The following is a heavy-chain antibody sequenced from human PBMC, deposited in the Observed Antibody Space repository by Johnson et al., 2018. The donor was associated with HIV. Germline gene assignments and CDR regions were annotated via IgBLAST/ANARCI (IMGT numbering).Heavy chain of an antibody. Sequence: VHLVESGGGLIQPGGSLRLSCAASGFTVSSNYMSWVRQAPGKGLEWVSGINWNGGSIGYADSVKGRFTISRDNAKKSLYLQMNSLRDEDTALYYCARGRPWGWELRRDAFDIWGQGTMVTVSS. CDR3: ARGRPWGWELRRDAFDI. D-gene: IGHD3-16*01. CDR1: GFTVSSNY. CDR2: INWNGGSI. J-gene: IGHJ3*02. V-gene: IGHV3-20*04.